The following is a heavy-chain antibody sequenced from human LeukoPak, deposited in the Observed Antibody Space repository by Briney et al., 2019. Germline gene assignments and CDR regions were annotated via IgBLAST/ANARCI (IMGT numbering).Heavy chain of an antibody. D-gene: IGHD5-24*01. CDR1: GGSISSHY. Sequence: SETLSLTCTVSGGSISSHYWSWIRQPPGKGLEWIGYIYYSGSTNYNPSLKSRVTISVDTSKNQFSLKLSSVTAANTAVYYCVSGRWLQAFDYWGQGTLVTVSS. J-gene: IGHJ4*02. V-gene: IGHV4-59*11. CDR2: IYYSGST. CDR3: VSGRWLQAFDY.